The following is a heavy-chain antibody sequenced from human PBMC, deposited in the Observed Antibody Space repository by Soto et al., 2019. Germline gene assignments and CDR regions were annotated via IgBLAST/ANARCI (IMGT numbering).Heavy chain of an antibody. CDR3: AKEVVPGFVEVQYYFDY. D-gene: IGHD3-22*01. CDR2: ISCSGGIK. V-gene: IGHV3-23*01. CDR1: GFIFSSYA. J-gene: IGHJ4*02. Sequence: EVQLLESGGGLVQPGGSLRLSCAASGFIFSSYAMSWVRQAPGKGLEWVSDISCSGGIKYYAASVKGRFTISRDNTKNTLYQQMNSLRAEDTAVYYCAKEVVPGFVEVQYYFDYWGQGTLVTVSS.